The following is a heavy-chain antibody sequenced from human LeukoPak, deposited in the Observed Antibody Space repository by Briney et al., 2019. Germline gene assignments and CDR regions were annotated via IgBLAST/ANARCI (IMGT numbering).Heavy chain of an antibody. Sequence: SETLSLTCTVSGSSISSSNYYWDWIRQPPGKGLEWIANVHYSGSAYYNPSLKSRVTISVDTSKNQVSLKLSSVAAADTAVYYCARSDCSSSTCNYFYGMDVWGQGTTVTVSS. CDR3: ARSDCSSSTCNYFYGMDV. CDR2: VHYSGSA. D-gene: IGHD2-2*01. J-gene: IGHJ6*02. V-gene: IGHV4-39*01. CDR1: GSSISSSNYY.